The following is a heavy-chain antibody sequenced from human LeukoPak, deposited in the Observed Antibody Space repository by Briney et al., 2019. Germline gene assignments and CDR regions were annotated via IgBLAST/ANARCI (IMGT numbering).Heavy chain of an antibody. CDR3: ARYVPATAAASYYFDY. Sequence: SGTLSLTCAVSGGSISSSNWWSWVRQPPGKGLEWIGEICHSGSTNYNPSLKSRVTISVDKSKNQFSLKLSSVTAADTAVYYCARYVPATAAASYYFDYWGQGTLVTVSS. CDR2: ICHSGST. CDR1: GGSISSSNW. D-gene: IGHD2-2*01. V-gene: IGHV4-4*02. J-gene: IGHJ4*02.